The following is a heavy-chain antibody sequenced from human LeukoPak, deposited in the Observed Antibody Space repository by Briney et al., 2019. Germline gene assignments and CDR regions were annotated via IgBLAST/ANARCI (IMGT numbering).Heavy chain of an antibody. V-gene: IGHV3-7*01. D-gene: IGHD1-26*01. Sequence: GGSLRLSCAASGFTFSSTWMGWVRQAPGKGLEWVSNIKEDGGEKNYVDSVKGRFIISRDNVKNSLYLQMNSLRDEDTAVYYCARVQWELRGVGSYFEYWGQGALVTVSS. CDR2: IKEDGGEK. CDR1: GFTFSSTW. J-gene: IGHJ4*02. CDR3: ARVQWELRGVGSYFEY.